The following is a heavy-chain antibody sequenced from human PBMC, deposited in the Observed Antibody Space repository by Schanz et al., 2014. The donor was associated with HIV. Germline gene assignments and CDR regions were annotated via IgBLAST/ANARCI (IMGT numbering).Heavy chain of an antibody. J-gene: IGHJ3*02. CDR1: GFTLSSYS. CDR3: AIRTPMVTFGAFDI. V-gene: IGHV3-23*04. CDR2: ISGGGAGT. D-gene: IGHD5-18*01. Sequence: EVQLVESGGGLVKPGGSLRLSCAASGFTLSSYSMNWVRQAPGKGLEWVSAISGGGAGTYYADSVKGRFTISRDTSKKTLYLQMNSLRADDTAVYFCAIRTPMVTFGAFDIWGRGTWVTVSS.